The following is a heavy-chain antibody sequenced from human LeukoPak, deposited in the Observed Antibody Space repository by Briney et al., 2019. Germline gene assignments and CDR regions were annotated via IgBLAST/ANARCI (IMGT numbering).Heavy chain of an antibody. D-gene: IGHD3-22*01. CDR3: TRDYYDSSGYYYLPDY. CDR1: GFTFSSYS. J-gene: IGHJ4*02. CDR2: ISSSSNYI. Sequence: GGSLRLSCAASGFTFSSYSMNWVRQAPGKGLEWVSSISSSSNYIYYAHSVKGRFTISRDNAENSLYLQMNSLRVDDTAVYYCTRDYYDSSGYYYLPDYWGQGTLVTVSS. V-gene: IGHV3-21*01.